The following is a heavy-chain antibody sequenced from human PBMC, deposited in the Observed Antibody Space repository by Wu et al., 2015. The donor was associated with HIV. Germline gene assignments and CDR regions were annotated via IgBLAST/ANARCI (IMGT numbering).Heavy chain of an antibody. CDR3: ARVGCSSISCWYYFDY. Sequence: QVQLVQSGAEVKKPGASVKVSCKASGYRFTSHGISWVRQAPGQGLEWMGWISTYNGNRNYVQKFQGRVTMTTDTSTNTAYMELRSLRSDDTAIYYCARVGCSSISCWYYFDYWAREPWSPS. CDR1: GYRFTSHG. J-gene: IGHJ4*02. D-gene: IGHD2-2*01. CDR2: ISTYNGNR. V-gene: IGHV1-18*01.